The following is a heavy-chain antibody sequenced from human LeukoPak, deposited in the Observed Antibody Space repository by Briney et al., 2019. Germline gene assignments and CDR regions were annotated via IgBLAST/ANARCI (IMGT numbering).Heavy chain of an antibody. V-gene: IGHV4-38-2*02. CDR1: GGSISSYY. D-gene: IGHD1-26*01. Sequence: SETLSLTCTVSGGSISSYYWGWIRQPPGKGLEWIGSIYHSGSTYYNPSLKSRVTISVDTSKNQFSLKLSSVTAADTAVYYCARVGLANDAFDIWGQGTMVTVSS. CDR2: IYHSGST. J-gene: IGHJ3*02. CDR3: ARVGLANDAFDI.